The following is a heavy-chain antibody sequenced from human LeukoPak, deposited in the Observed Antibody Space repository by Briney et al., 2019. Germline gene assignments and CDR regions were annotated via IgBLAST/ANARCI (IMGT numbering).Heavy chain of an antibody. D-gene: IGHD3-10*01. J-gene: IGHJ4*02. CDR1: GFTFDDYA. CDR3: AKDKLVRGVIASPIDY. CDR2: ISWNSGSI. V-gene: IGHV3-9*01. Sequence: GGSLRLSCSASGFTFDDYAMHWVRQAPGKGLEWVSGISWNSGSIGYADPVKGRSTISRDNAKNSLYLQMNSLRAEDTALYYCAKDKLVRGVIASPIDYWGQGTLVTVSS.